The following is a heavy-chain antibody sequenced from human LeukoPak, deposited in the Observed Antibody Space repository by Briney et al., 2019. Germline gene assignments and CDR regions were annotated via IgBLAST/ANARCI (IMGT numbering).Heavy chain of an antibody. V-gene: IGHV4-38-2*02. CDR3: ARDSGGGDY. CDR1: GYSISSGYY. CDR2: IDHSGST. D-gene: IGHD3-10*01. Sequence: SETLSLTCTVSGYSISSGYYWGWIRQPPGKGLEWTGSIDHSGSTYYNPSLKSRITISVDTSKNQFSLKLSSVTAADTAVYYCARDSGGGDYWGQGTLVTVSS. J-gene: IGHJ4*02.